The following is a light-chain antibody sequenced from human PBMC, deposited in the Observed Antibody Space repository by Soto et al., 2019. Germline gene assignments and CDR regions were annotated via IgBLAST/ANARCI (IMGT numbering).Light chain of an antibody. CDR1: QRVNNY. V-gene: IGKV1-39*01. CDR2: AAS. CDR3: QQTYNTPTT. Sequence: DIQMTQSPSSLSASVGDRVTITCRASQRVNNYLNWYQQKPGQAPKVLIYAASSLRSRVPSRVSGSGSGTDFTLTISSLQPEDFATYYGQQTYNTPTTFGQGTILEIK. J-gene: IGKJ2*01.